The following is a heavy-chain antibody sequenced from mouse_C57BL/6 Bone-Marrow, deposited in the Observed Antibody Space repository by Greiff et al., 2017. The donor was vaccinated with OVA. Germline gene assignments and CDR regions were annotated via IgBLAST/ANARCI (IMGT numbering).Heavy chain of an antibody. CDR2: IYYSGTI. D-gene: IGHD1-1*01. V-gene: IGHV3-5*01. J-gene: IGHJ1*03. Sequence: EVQLQQSGPGLVKPSQTVFLTCTVTGISITTGNYRWSWIRQFPGNKLEWIGYIYYSGTITYNPSLTSRTTITRDTPKNQFFLEMNSLTAEDTATYYCAREGFITTVARYFDVWGTGTTVTVSS. CDR3: AREGFITTVARYFDV. CDR1: GISITTGNYR.